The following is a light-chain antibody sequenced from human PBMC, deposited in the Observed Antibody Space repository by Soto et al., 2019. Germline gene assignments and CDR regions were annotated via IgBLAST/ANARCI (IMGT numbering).Light chain of an antibody. CDR2: GAS. V-gene: IGKV3-20*01. CDR1: QSVSSTY. CDR3: QQYGSSPWM. Sequence: ENVLTQSPGTLSLSPGETATLSCRASQSVSSTYLAWYQQKPGQAPRLLIYGASSRATGIPDKFSGSGSGTDFTLTISRLEPEDFAVYYCQQYGSSPWMFGQGTKVDIK. J-gene: IGKJ1*01.